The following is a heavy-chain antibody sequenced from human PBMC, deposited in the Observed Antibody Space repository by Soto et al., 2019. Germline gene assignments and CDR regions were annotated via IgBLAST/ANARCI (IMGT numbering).Heavy chain of an antibody. CDR3: AKDRPHYIWGSYRLDFDY. Sequence: GGSLRLSCAASGFTFSSYAMSWVRQAPGKGLEWVSAISGSGGSTYYADSVKGRFTISRDNSKNTLYLQMNSLRAEDTAVYYCAKDRPHYIWGSYRLDFDYWGQGTLVTVSS. V-gene: IGHV3-23*01. D-gene: IGHD3-16*02. CDR2: ISGSGGST. J-gene: IGHJ4*02. CDR1: GFTFSSYA.